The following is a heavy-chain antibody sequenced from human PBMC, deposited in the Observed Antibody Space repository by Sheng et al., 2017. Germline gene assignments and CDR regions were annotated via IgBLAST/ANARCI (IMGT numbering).Heavy chain of an antibody. J-gene: IGHJ6*02. D-gene: IGHD3-10*01. CDR1: GGTFSSYA. CDR3: ARICRITMVRGVTTYYYGMDV. Sequence: QVQLVQSGAEVKKPGSSVKVSCKASGGTFSSYAISWVRQAPGQGLEWMGGIIPIFGTANYAQKFQGRVTITADESTSTAYMELSSLRSEDTAVYYCARICRITMVRGVTTYYYGMDVWGQGTTVTVSS. CDR2: IIPIFGTA. V-gene: IGHV1-69*13.